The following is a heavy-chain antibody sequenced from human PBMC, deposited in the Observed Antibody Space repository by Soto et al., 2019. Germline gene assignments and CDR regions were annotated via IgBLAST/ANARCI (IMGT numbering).Heavy chain of an antibody. J-gene: IGHJ4*02. V-gene: IGHV2-5*02. Sequence: GSGPTLVNPTQTLTLTCTFSGFSLSTSGVGVGWIRQPPGKALEWLALIYWDDDKRYSPSLKSRLTITEDTSKNQAVLTMTNMDPVDTATYYCAHRYYYDSSEYPREFDYWGQGTLVTVSS. CDR3: AHRYYYDSSEYPREFDY. CDR1: GFSLSTSGVG. CDR2: IYWDDDK. D-gene: IGHD3-22*01.